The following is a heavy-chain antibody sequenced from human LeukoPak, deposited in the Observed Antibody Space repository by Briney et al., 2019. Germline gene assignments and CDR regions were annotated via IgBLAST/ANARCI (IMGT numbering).Heavy chain of an antibody. CDR3: ARPKGSGSYSYYYYGMDV. J-gene: IGHJ6*02. D-gene: IGHD1-26*01. V-gene: IGHV3-7*01. CDR1: GFTFSGYW. CDR2: IKQDGSEK. Sequence: GGSLRLSCAASGFTFSGYWMSWVRQAPGKGLEWVANIKQDGSEKYYVDSVKGRFTISRDNAKNSLYLQMNSLRAEDTAVYYCARPKGSGSYSYYYYGMDVWGQGTTVTVSS.